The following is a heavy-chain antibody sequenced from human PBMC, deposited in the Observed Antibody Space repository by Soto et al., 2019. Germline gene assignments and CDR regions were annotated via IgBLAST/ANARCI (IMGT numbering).Heavy chain of an antibody. CDR1: GFTFSSYA. V-gene: IGHV3-23*01. D-gene: IGHD1-1*01. J-gene: IGHJ6*03. Sequence: EVQLLESGGGLVQPGGSLRLSCAASGFTFSSYAMSWVRRAPGKGLEWVSAVSRSGGKTYYADSVKGRFTISRDNSENTLYLQMNSLRAEDSAVYYCAKDPLYNWNDEVSYYYYMDVWGNGTTVTVSS. CDR3: AKDPLYNWNDEVSYYYYMDV. CDR2: VSRSGGKT.